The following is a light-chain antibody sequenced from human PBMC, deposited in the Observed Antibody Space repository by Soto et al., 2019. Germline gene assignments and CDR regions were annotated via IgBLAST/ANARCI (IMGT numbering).Light chain of an antibody. CDR2: EVS. CDR1: SSDVGGYNY. CDR3: SSDTSTSAVL. J-gene: IGLJ2*01. Sequence: SVLTQPASVSGSPGQSITISCTGTSSDVGGYNYVSWYQQHPGKAPKLMIYEVSNRPSGVSNRFSGSKSGNTASLTISGLQAEDEADYYCSSDTSTSAVLFGGGTKVTVL. V-gene: IGLV2-14*01.